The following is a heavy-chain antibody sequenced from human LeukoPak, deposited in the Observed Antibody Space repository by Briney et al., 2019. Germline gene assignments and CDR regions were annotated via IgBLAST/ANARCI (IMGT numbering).Heavy chain of an antibody. CDR1: GGSISTYS. CDR2: IYYSGST. D-gene: IGHD4-17*01. J-gene: IGHJ3*02. Sequence: PSETLSLTCTVSGGSISTYSWSWIRQPPGKGLEWIGSIYYSGSTYYNPSLKSRVTISVDTSKNQFSLKLSSVTAADTAVFYCARRGMTTVTTRAFDIWGQGTMVTVSS. CDR3: ARRGMTTVTTRAFDI. V-gene: IGHV4-39*01.